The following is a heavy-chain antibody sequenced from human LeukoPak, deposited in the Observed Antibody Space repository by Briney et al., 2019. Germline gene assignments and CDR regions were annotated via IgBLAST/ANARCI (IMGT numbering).Heavy chain of an antibody. CDR2: ISSSSSYI. V-gene: IGHV3-21*01. CDR1: GFTFSSYS. CDR3: ARDTVVVVAATHYYGMDV. J-gene: IGHJ6*02. D-gene: IGHD2-15*01. Sequence: GGSLRLSCAASGFTFSSYSMNWVRQAPGKGLEWVSSISSSSSYIYYADSVKGRFTISRDNAKNSLYLQMNSLRAEDTAVYYCARDTVVVVAATHYYGMDVWGQGTTVTVSS.